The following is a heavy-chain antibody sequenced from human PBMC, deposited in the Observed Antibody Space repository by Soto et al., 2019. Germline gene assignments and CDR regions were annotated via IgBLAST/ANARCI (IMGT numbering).Heavy chain of an antibody. CDR1: GFTFSDYA. CDR2: LSGSGISR. V-gene: IGHV3-23*01. Sequence: LRLSCAASGFTFSDYAMTWVRQAPGKGLEWVSALSGSGISRYYADTVKGRFTISRDNSRNTLYLQMNSLRAEDTAVYYCATSYDSSGYDYWGQGALVTV. CDR3: ATSYDSSGYDY. J-gene: IGHJ4*02. D-gene: IGHD3-22*01.